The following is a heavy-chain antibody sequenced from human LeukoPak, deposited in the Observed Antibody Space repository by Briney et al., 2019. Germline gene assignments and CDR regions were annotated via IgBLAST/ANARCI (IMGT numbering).Heavy chain of an antibody. CDR1: GGSISSSSYY. Sequence: SETLSLTCTASGGSISSSSYYWGWIRQPPGKGLEWIGSIYYDGNIHYNPSLKSRVTISVDTSKSQFSLNLSSVTAADTAVYYCARLRMGAGTSYYYGMDVWGQGTTVTVSS. CDR3: ARLRMGAGTSYYYGMDV. CDR2: IYYDGNI. J-gene: IGHJ6*02. V-gene: IGHV4-39*01. D-gene: IGHD6-13*01.